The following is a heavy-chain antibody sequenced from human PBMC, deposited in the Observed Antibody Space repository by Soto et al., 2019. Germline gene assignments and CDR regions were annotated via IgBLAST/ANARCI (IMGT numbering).Heavy chain of an antibody. Sequence: PGESLKISCKGSGYSFTSYWISWVRQMPGKGLEWMGRIDPSDSYTNYSPYFQGHVTISADKSISTAYLQWSSLKASDTAMYYCARHGASTVTTFDYWGQGTLVTSPQ. CDR3: ARHGASTVTTFDY. J-gene: IGHJ4*02. D-gene: IGHD4-17*01. CDR1: GYSFTSYW. CDR2: IDPSDSYT. V-gene: IGHV5-10-1*01.